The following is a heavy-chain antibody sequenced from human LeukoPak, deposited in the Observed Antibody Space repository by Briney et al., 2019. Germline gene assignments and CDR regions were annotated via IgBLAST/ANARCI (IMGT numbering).Heavy chain of an antibody. CDR3: ARDCSGGSCYSEAPHPHWFDP. V-gene: IGHV3-30*03. Sequence: GGSLRLSCAASGFTFSSYGMHWVRQAPGKGLEWVAVISYDGSNKYYADSVKGRFTISRDNSKNTLYLQMNSLRAEDTAVYYCARDCSGGSCYSEAPHPHWFDPWGQGTLVTVSS. CDR1: GFTFSSYG. CDR2: ISYDGSNK. J-gene: IGHJ5*02. D-gene: IGHD2-15*01.